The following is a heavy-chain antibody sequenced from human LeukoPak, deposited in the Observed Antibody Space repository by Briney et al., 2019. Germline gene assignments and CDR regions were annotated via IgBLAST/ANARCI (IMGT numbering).Heavy chain of an antibody. V-gene: IGHV3-66*04. J-gene: IGHJ6*02. CDR2: IYSGGST. Sequence: GGSLRLSCAASGFTVSSNYMSWVRQAPGKGLEWVSVIYSGGSTYYADSVKGRFTISRDNSKNTLYLQMNSLRAEDTAVYYCARPYCSSTSSSLGDYYGMDVWGQGTTVTVSS. D-gene: IGHD2-2*01. CDR1: GFTVSSNY. CDR3: ARPYCSSTSSSLGDYYGMDV.